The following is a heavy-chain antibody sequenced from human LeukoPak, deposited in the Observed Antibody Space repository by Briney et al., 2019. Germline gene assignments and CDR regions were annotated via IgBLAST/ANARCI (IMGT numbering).Heavy chain of an antibody. CDR1: GFTFSTYT. Sequence: GGSLRLSCAASGFTFSTYTMIWVRQAPGKGLEWVSSITSASNFIYYADSLRGRFTVSRDNAKNSLYLQMNRLRAEDTAMYYCARDLWDHWGQGTLVTVSS. CDR3: ARDLWDH. V-gene: IGHV3-21*01. CDR2: ITSASNFI. J-gene: IGHJ4*02.